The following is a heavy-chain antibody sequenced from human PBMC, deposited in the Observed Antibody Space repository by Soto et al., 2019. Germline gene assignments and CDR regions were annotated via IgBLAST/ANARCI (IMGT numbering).Heavy chain of an antibody. D-gene: IGHD3-3*01. J-gene: IGHJ6*02. CDR2: IYYSGST. CDR3: ARGLGFLDRTIYYYGLDV. V-gene: IGHV4-30-4*01. CDR1: GGPISSGDYY. Sequence: LSLTCTVSGGPISSGDYYWSWIRQPPGKGLEWIGYIYYSGSTYDNPSLKSRVTISVDTSKNQFSLKLSSVTAADTAVYYCARGLGFLDRTIYYYGLDVWGQGTTVTVSS.